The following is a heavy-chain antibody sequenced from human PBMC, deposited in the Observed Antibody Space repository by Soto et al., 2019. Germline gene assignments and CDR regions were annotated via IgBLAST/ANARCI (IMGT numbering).Heavy chain of an antibody. Sequence: GTSVKLSCEACGDSFTGYYMHWVRQAPRQGLEWMGWINPNSGGTNYAQKFQGWVTMTRDTSISTAYMELSRLRSDDTAVYYCARDRPLWGLLYYYYYGMDVWGQGTTVTVSS. CDR2: INPNSGGT. V-gene: IGHV1-2*04. D-gene: IGHD2-21*01. J-gene: IGHJ6*02. CDR3: ARDRPLWGLLYYYYYGMDV. CDR1: GDSFTGYY.